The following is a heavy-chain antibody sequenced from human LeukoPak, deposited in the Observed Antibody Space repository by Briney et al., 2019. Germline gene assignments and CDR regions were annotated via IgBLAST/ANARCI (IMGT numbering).Heavy chain of an antibody. Sequence: SETLSLTCTVSGGSISSYYWSWIRQPPGKGLEWIGYIYYSGSTNYNPSLKSRVTISVDTSKNQFSLKLSSVTAADTAVYYCARPDGGWSPFPFDYWGQGTLVTVSS. CDR3: ARPDGGWSPFPFDY. CDR2: IYYSGST. CDR1: GGSISSYY. D-gene: IGHD6-19*01. J-gene: IGHJ4*02. V-gene: IGHV4-59*08.